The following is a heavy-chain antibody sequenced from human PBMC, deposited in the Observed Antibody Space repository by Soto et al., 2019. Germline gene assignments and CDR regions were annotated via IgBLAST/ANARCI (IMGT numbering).Heavy chain of an antibody. V-gene: IGHV1-2*02. CDR3: ARGANTHHRLELHWLDP. CDR2: INPNSGGT. Sequence: ASVKVSCKASGYTFTGYYMHWVRQAPGQGLEWMGWINPNSGGTNYAQKFQGRVTMTRDTSISTAYMELSRLRSDDTAVYYCARGANTHHRLELHWLDPWGQGAMVTVFS. CDR1: GYTFTGYY. D-gene: IGHD1-7*01. J-gene: IGHJ5*02.